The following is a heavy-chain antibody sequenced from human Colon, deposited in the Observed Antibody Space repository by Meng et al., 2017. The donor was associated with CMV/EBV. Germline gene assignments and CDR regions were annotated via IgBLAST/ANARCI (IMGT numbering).Heavy chain of an antibody. Sequence: QVQLVQSGAEVKKPGASVQVSCKASGYSFTDEYIHWVRQAPGQGLEWMGRINPYSGGTNYAQKFEGRVTMTRDTSISTAYMELSRLRSDDSAMYYGARDRAWFDPWGQGTLVTVSS. CDR2: INPYSGGT. V-gene: IGHV1-2*02. CDR1: GYSFTDEY. J-gene: IGHJ5*02. CDR3: ARDRAWFDP. D-gene: IGHD3-10*01.